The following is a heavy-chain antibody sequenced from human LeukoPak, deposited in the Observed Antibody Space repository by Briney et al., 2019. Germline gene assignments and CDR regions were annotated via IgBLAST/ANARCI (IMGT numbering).Heavy chain of an antibody. CDR1: GFTFSRYA. V-gene: IGHV3-23*01. Sequence: PGGSLRLSCTASGFTFSRYAMTWVRQAPGKGLEWVSRISESDGSTYYADSVKGRFTISRDNSKNTLYLQMKSLRAEDTAVYYCANGRSSGQIFDFWGQGTLVTVSS. CDR2: ISESDGST. J-gene: IGHJ4*02. CDR3: ANGRSSGQIFDF.